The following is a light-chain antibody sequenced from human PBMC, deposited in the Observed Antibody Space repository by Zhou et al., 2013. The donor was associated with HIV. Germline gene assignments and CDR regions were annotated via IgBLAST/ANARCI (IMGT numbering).Light chain of an antibody. CDR1: QSVSSN. CDR2: GAS. CDR3: QHYGSSPPVT. J-gene: IGKJ4*01. Sequence: EIVMTQSPATLSVSPGERATLSCRASQSVSSNLAWYQQKPGQAPRLLIYGASTRATGIPARFSGSGSGTEFTLTISSMQSEDFAVYYCQHYGSSPPVTFGGGTKVEIK. V-gene: IGKV3-15*01.